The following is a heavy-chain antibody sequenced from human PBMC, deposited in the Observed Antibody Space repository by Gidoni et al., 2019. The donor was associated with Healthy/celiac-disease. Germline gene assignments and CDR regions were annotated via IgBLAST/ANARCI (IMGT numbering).Heavy chain of an antibody. J-gene: IGHJ6*02. V-gene: IGHV4-39*01. CDR2: IYYSGST. CDR3: ASTTRAGSSSWYVPNYYYGMDV. Sequence: QLQLQESGPGLVKPSETLSLTCTVSGGSISSSSYYWGWIRQPPGKGLEWIGSIYYSGSTYYNPSLKRRVTISVDTSKNQFSLKLSSVTAADTAVYYCASTTRAGSSSWYVPNYYYGMDVWGQGTTVTVSS. D-gene: IGHD6-13*01. CDR1: GGSISSSSYY.